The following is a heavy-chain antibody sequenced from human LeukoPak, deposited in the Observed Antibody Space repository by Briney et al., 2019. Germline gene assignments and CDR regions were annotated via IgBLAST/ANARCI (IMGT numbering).Heavy chain of an antibody. D-gene: IGHD3-10*01. Sequence: ASVKVSCKASGYSFTAFYIHWVRQAPRQGLEWMGWIHPRSGEPHYAYKFRGRVTMTRDTSISTTYMDLGSLGSDDTAVYYCARDGEYGTGSYYRGCFDYWGQGTLVTVSS. CDR1: GYSFTAFY. CDR2: IHPRSGEP. V-gene: IGHV1-2*02. CDR3: ARDGEYGTGSYYRGCFDY. J-gene: IGHJ4*02.